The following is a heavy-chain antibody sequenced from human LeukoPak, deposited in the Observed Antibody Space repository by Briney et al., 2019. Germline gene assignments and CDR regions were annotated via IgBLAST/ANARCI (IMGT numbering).Heavy chain of an antibody. CDR2: INPNSGGT. CDR1: GYTFTGYY. Sequence: ASVKVSCKASGYTFTGYYMHWVRQAPRQGLEWMGRINPNSGGTNYAQKFQGRVTMTRDTSISTAYMELSRLRSDDTAVYYCARERPLRSGYLFDYWGQGTLVTVSS. J-gene: IGHJ4*02. D-gene: IGHD5-12*01. V-gene: IGHV1-2*06. CDR3: ARERPLRSGYLFDY.